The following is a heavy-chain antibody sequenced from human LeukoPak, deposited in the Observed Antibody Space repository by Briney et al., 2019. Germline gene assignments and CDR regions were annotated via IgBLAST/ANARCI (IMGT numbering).Heavy chain of an antibody. CDR3: VRDLGFPPGFETLTRSTPPAY. J-gene: IGHJ4*02. V-gene: IGHV3-7*01. D-gene: IGHD3-9*01. Sequence: PGGSLRLSCVASGFTFSNYWMNWVRQAPGKGLGWMGNIKGDGSQTFHVDSVKGRFTISRDNAKNSLYLQMNSLRAEDTAVYYCVRDLGFPPGFETLTRSTPPAYWGQGTLVTVSS. CDR2: IKGDGSQT. CDR1: GFTFSNYW.